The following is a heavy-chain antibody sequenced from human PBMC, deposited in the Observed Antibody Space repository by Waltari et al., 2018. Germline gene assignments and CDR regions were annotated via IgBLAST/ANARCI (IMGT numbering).Heavy chain of an antibody. Sequence: QVQLQESGPGLVKPSQTLSLTCTVSGGSISSGDYYWRWIRQPPGQGLEWIGYIYYSGSTYYHPSLKSRVTISVDTSKNQFSLKLSSVTAADTAVYYCARGAYYDFWSGSQGAFDIWGQGTMVTVSS. CDR3: ARGAYYDFWSGSQGAFDI. D-gene: IGHD3-3*01. CDR1: GGSISSGDYY. V-gene: IGHV4-30-4*01. CDR2: IYYSGST. J-gene: IGHJ3*02.